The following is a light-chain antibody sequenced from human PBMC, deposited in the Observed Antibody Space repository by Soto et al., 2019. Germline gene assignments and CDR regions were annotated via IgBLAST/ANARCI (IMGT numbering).Light chain of an antibody. CDR1: QSVSSSY. V-gene: IGKV3-20*01. CDR2: GAS. Sequence: ESVLTASPGTLFLSPGERATLSCRASQSVSSSYLAWYQQKPGQAPRLLIYGASSRATGIPDRFSGSGSGTDFTLTISRLEPEDFAVYYCQQYGSSRTFGQGTKV. CDR3: QQYGSSRT. J-gene: IGKJ1*01.